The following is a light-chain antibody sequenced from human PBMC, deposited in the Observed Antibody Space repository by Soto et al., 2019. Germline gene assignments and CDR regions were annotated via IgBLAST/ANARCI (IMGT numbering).Light chain of an antibody. J-gene: IGLJ1*01. CDR2: EVS. V-gene: IGLV2-14*01. CDR3: RSYTSSSTGV. CDR1: SSDVGGYNY. Sequence: QSALTQPASVSGSPGQSITISCTGTSSDVGGYNYVSWYQQHPGKAPKLMIYEVSNRPSGVSNRFSGSKSGNTASLTISGLQAEDEDDYYCRSYTSSSTGVFGTGTKVTVL.